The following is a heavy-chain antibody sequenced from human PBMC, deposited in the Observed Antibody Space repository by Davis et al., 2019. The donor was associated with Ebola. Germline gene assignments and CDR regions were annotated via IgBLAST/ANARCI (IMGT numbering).Heavy chain of an antibody. CDR3: AGRYCSGGSCYSRGYYYYGMDV. CDR1: GYTFTSYG. V-gene: IGHV1-18*01. CDR2: ISGYNGNT. J-gene: IGHJ6*02. D-gene: IGHD2-15*01. Sequence: AASVKVSCKASGYTFTSYGISWVRQAPGQGLEWMGWISGYNGNTNYAQKVQGRVTMTRDTSTSTAYMELSSLRSEDTAVYYCAGRYCSGGSCYSRGYYYYGMDVWGQGTTVTVSS.